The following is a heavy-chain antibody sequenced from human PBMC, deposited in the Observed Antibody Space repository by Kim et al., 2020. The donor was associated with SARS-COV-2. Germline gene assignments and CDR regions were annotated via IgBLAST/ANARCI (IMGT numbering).Heavy chain of an antibody. CDR1: GFTFSGTW. D-gene: IGHD2-21*01. CDR2: VNRDGSEK. J-gene: IGHJ4*02. CDR3: GRGAGYVVDY. V-gene: IGHV3-7*01. Sequence: GGSLRLSCAASGFTFSGTWMHWVRQAPGKGLEWVAIVNRDGSEKHYLDPVKGRFTISRDNPKNSLYLQMNSLRVEDTDVYCCGRGAGYVVDYWGQGTLLTVSS.